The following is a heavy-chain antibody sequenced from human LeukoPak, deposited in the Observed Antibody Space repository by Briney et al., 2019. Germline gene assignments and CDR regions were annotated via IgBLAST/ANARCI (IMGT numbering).Heavy chain of an antibody. V-gene: IGHV1-18*01. D-gene: IGHD6-13*01. CDR2: ISAYNGNT. J-gene: IGHJ6*03. CDR1: GDTFTSYG. Sequence: ASVKVSCKASGDTFTSYGISWVRQAPGQGLEWMGWISAYNGNTNYAQKLQGRVTMTTDTSTSTAYMELRSLRSDDTAVYYCARDQRAAAGYYYYYYMDVWGKGTTVTVSS. CDR3: ARDQRAAAGYYYYYYMDV.